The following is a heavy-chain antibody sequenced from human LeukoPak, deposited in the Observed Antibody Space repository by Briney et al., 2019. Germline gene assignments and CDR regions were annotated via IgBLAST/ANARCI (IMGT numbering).Heavy chain of an antibody. CDR2: INPNSGGT. Sequence: ASVKVSCKASGYTFTGYYMHWVRQAPGQGLEWMGWINPNSGGTNYVQKFQGRVTMTRDTSISTAYMELSRLRSDDTAVYYCAREQWLGSFYYYYGTDVWGQGTTVTVSS. CDR3: AREQWLGSFYYYYGTDV. J-gene: IGHJ6*02. CDR1: GYTFTGYY. V-gene: IGHV1-2*02. D-gene: IGHD6-19*01.